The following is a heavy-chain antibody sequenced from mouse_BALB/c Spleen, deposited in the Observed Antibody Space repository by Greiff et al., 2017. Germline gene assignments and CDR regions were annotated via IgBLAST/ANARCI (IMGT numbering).Heavy chain of an antibody. J-gene: IGHJ2*01. CDR3: AREKDDGYYVDY. V-gene: IGHV3-8*02. CDR2: ISYSGST. D-gene: IGHD2-3*01. Sequence: EVKVVESGPSLVKPSQTLSLTCSVTGDSITSGYWNWIRKFPGNKLEYMGYISYSGSTYYNPSLKSRISITRDTSKNQYYLQLNSVTTEDTATYYCAREKDDGYYVDYWGQGTTLTVSS. CDR1: GDSITSGY.